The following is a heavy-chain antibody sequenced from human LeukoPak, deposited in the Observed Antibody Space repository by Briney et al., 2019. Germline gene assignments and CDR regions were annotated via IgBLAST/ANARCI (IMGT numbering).Heavy chain of an antibody. CDR3: ARDIAAAGTLDY. CDR2: ISSSSSYI. V-gene: IGHV3-21*01. D-gene: IGHD6-13*01. Sequence: PGGSLRLSCAASGFTFSSYSMNWVRQAPGKGLEWFSSISSSSSYIYYADSVKGRFTISRDNAKNSLYLQMNSLRAEDTAVYYCARDIAAAGTLDYWGQGTLVTVSS. CDR1: GFTFSSYS. J-gene: IGHJ4*02.